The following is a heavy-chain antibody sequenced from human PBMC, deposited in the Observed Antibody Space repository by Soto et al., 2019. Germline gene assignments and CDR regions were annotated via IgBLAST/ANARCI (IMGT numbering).Heavy chain of an antibody. V-gene: IGHV3-21*01. J-gene: IGHJ6*02. CDR1: GFTFSSYS. Sequence: PGGSLRLSCAASGFTFSSYSMNWIRQAPGKGLEWVSSISSSSSYIYYADSVKGRFTISRDNAKNSLYLQMNSLRAEDTAVYYCARDRGGLVYSSSSGYYGMDVWGQGTTVTVSS. CDR2: ISSSSSYI. D-gene: IGHD6-6*01. CDR3: ARDRGGLVYSSSSGYYGMDV.